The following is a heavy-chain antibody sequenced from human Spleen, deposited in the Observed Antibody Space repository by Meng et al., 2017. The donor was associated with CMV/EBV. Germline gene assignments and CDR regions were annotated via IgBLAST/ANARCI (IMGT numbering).Heavy chain of an antibody. D-gene: IGHD6-6*01. CDR3: AKDILSGQLAGYHFDS. V-gene: IGHV3-30*02. CDR1: GFSVSDNY. CDR2: IRYDGSNK. Sequence: GESLKISFAATGFSVSDNYMTWVRQAPGKGLEWVAFIRYDGSNKYYADSVKGRFTISRDNSKNTLYLQMNSLTAEDTAVYYCAKDILSGQLAGYHFDSWGQGTLVTVSS. J-gene: IGHJ4*02.